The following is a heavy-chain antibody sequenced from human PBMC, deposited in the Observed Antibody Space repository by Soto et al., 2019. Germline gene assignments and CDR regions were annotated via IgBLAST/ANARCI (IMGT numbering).Heavy chain of an antibody. D-gene: IGHD2-15*01. CDR1: GFTVSSNY. Sequence: GGSLRLSCAASGFTVSSNYMSWVRQAPGKGLEWVSVIYSGGSTYYADSVKGRFTISRDNSKNTLYLQMNSLRAEDTAVYYCARDSHCSGGSCYSTSPKYYFDYWGQGTLVTVSS. V-gene: IGHV3-66*01. CDR3: ARDSHCSGGSCYSTSPKYYFDY. CDR2: IYSGGST. J-gene: IGHJ4*02.